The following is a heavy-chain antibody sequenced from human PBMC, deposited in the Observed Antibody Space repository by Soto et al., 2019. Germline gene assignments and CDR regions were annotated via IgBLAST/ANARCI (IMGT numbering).Heavy chain of an antibody. V-gene: IGHV4-31*01. CDR1: GGSISSGGYY. Sequence: QVQLQESGPGLVKPSQTLSLTCTVSGGSISSGGYYWSWIRQHPGKGLEWIGYIYYSGSTYYNPSRKSLVTIAVDTSKNQFSLKLSCVTAADTAVYYCARSSEATVTAFDSWGQGTLVTVSS. D-gene: IGHD4-17*01. CDR2: IYYSGST. J-gene: IGHJ4*02. CDR3: ARSSEATVTAFDS.